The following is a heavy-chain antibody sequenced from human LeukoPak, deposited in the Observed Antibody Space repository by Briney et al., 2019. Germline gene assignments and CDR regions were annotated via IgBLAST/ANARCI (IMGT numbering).Heavy chain of an antibody. V-gene: IGHV3-11*04. D-gene: IGHD3-3*02. Sequence: GGSLRLSCAASGFTFSDYYMSWIRQAPGKGLEWVSYISSSGSTIYYADSVKGRFTISRDNARNSLYLQMNSLRTEDTAVYYCAKDKDWRFYYFDYWGQGTLVTVSS. J-gene: IGHJ4*02. CDR2: ISSSGSTI. CDR3: AKDKDWRFYYFDY. CDR1: GFTFSDYY.